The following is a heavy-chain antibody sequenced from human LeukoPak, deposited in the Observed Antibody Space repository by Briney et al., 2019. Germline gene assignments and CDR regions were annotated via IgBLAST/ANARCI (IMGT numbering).Heavy chain of an antibody. Sequence: PSETLSLTCTVSGGSISSGSYYWSWIRQPPGKGLEWIGRIYTSGSTKYNPSLKSRVTISVDTSMNQFSLKLSSVTAADTAVYYCATHWDYYGSGNSYDPDYWGQGTLDTVSS. CDR1: GGSISSGSYY. CDR2: IYTSGST. J-gene: IGHJ4*02. V-gene: IGHV4-61*02. D-gene: IGHD3-10*01. CDR3: ATHWDYYGSGNSYDPDY.